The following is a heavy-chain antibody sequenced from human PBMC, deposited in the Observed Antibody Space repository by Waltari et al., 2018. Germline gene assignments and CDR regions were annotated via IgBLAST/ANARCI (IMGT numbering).Heavy chain of an antibody. CDR2: IYYSGST. Sequence: QVQLQESGPGLVKPSETLSLTCTVSGGSISSYYWSWIRQPPGKGLEWIGYIYYSGSTNYNPSLKSRVTISVDTSKNQFSLKLSSVTAADTAVYYCARGHPLAAAATGWFDPWGQGTLVTVSS. J-gene: IGHJ5*02. D-gene: IGHD6-13*01. V-gene: IGHV4-59*08. CDR1: GGSISSYY. CDR3: ARGHPLAAAATGWFDP.